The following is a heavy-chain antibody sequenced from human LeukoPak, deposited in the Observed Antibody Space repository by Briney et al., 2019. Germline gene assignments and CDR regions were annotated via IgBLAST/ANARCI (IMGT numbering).Heavy chain of an antibody. CDR3: AWGIGRKLDV. J-gene: IGHJ6*04. CDR1: SGSISSYY. CDR2: IYYSGRT. Sequence: PSETLSLTCSVSSGSISSYYWSWIRQPPGKGLEWIGYIYYSGRTSYNPSLKSRVTISVDTSKNQFSLKLSSVTAADTAVYYCAWGIGRKLDVWGKGTTVTISS. D-gene: IGHD3-16*01. V-gene: IGHV4-59*08.